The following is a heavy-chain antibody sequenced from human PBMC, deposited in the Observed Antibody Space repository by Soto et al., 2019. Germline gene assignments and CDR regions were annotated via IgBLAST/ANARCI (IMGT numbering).Heavy chain of an antibody. CDR2: IYHSGST. V-gene: IGHV4-30-2*01. Sequence: SETLSLTCAVSGGSISSGGYSWSWIRQPPGKGLECIGYIYHSGSTYYNPSLKSRVTISVDRSKNQFSLKLSSVTAADTAVYYCASRPSGSVLALWGQGTLVTVSS. CDR3: ASRPSGSVLAL. D-gene: IGHD1-26*01. CDR1: GGSISSGGYS. J-gene: IGHJ5*02.